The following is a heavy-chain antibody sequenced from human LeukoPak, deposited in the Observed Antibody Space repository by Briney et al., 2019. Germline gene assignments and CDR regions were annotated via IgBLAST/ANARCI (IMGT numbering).Heavy chain of an antibody. CDR3: AREVPLGYCSGGSCPFDY. D-gene: IGHD2-15*01. CDR1: GYTFTSYG. V-gene: IGHV1-18*04. J-gene: IGHJ4*02. CDR2: ISAYNGNT. Sequence: ASVKVSCTASGYTFTSYGISWVRQAPGQGLEWMGWISAYNGNTNYAQKLQGRVTMTTDTSTSTAYMELRSLRSDDTAVYYCAREVPLGYCSGGSCPFDYWGQGTLVTVSS.